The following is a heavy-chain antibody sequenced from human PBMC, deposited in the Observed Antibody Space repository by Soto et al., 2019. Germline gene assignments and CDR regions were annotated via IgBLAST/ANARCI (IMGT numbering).Heavy chain of an antibody. CDR3: ATEPVAGIWFDP. D-gene: IGHD6-19*01. Sequence: QVQLVQSGAEVKKPGASVKVSCKASGYTFTSYGISWVRQAPGQGLEWMGWINSYNGNTNYAQKLQGRVTMTTDTSTSTAYMALRSLSSDDTAVYSCATEPVAGIWFDPWGQGTLVTVSS. CDR1: GYTFTSYG. CDR2: INSYNGNT. V-gene: IGHV1-18*01. J-gene: IGHJ5*02.